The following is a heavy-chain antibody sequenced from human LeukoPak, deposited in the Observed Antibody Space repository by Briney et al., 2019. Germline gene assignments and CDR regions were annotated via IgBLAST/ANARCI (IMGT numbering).Heavy chain of an antibody. D-gene: IGHD3-9*01. Sequence: SETLSLTCTVSGGSISSYYWSWIRQPAGKGLEWIGRIYTSGSTNYNPSLKSRVTMSVDTSKNQFSLKLSSVTAADTAVYYCARGWDDYDILTGYYGYWGQGTLVTVSS. CDR3: ARGWDDYDILTGYYGY. J-gene: IGHJ4*02. CDR2: IYTSGST. V-gene: IGHV4-4*07. CDR1: GGSISSYY.